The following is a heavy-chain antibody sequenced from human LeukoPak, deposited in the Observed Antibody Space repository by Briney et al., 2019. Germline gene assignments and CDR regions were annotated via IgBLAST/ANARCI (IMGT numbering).Heavy chain of an antibody. CDR1: GFTFSSYS. D-gene: IGHD1-26*01. CDR2: ISSSISTI. V-gene: IGHV3-48*01. CDR3: ARDRELLPDY. J-gene: IGHJ4*02. Sequence: GGSLRLSCAASGFTFSSYSINWVRQAPGKGLEWVSYISSSISTIYYADSVKGRFTIYRDNAKNSLYLQMNSLRAEDTAVYYCARDRELLPDYWGQGTLVTVSS.